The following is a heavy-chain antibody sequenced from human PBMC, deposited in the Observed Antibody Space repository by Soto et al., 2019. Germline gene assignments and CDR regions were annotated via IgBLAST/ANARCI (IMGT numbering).Heavy chain of an antibody. Sequence: QVQLVQSGAEVKKPGASVKVSCKASGYTFTSYGISWVRQAPGQGLEWMGWNSAYTGNTNYAQKLQVSLTMTTDTPTSTVYMELRSLRSDDTAVYYCARIFAAAIPLNWYCNLWGRGTPGTFCS. CDR2: NSAYTGNT. CDR1: GYTFTSYG. V-gene: IGHV1-18*01. CDR3: ARIFAAAIPLNWYCNL. J-gene: IGHJ2*01. D-gene: IGHD2-15*01.